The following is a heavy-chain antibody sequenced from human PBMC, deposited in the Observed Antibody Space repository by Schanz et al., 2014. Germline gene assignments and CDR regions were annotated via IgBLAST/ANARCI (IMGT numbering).Heavy chain of an antibody. CDR1: GYIFSSYA. Sequence: QLVQSGSEFRKPGASVKVSCKASGYIFSSYAIHWVRQAPGQGLEWMGWTNTNSGDTKIAQKFQGSVTMTRDPSIIEAYMELPSLRSDDTAVYYCAREPLGCTGSGCQTYDAFDIWGQGTMVTVSS. CDR3: AREPLGCTGSGCQTYDAFDI. J-gene: IGHJ3*02. CDR2: TNTNSGDT. D-gene: IGHD2-8*02. V-gene: IGHV1-2*02.